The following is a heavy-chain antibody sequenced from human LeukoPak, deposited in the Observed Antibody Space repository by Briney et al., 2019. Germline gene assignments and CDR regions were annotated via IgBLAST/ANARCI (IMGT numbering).Heavy chain of an antibody. Sequence: RASVKVSCKASGGTFSSYAISWVRQAPGQGLEWMGRIIPILGIANYAQKFQGRVTITADKSTSTAYMELSSLRSEDTAVYCCANTGYSSSWYGYYYYYGMDVWGQGTTVTVSS. CDR3: ANTGYSSSWYGYYYYYGMDV. V-gene: IGHV1-69*04. D-gene: IGHD6-13*01. CDR1: GGTFSSYA. CDR2: IIPILGIA. J-gene: IGHJ6*02.